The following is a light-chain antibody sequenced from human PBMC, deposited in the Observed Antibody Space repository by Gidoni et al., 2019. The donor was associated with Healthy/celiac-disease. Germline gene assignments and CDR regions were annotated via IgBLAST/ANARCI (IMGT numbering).Light chain of an antibody. CDR1: QGISSW. V-gene: IGKV1-12*01. Sequence: DIHMTQSPSSVSASVGDSLTITCRASQGISSWLAWYQQKPGKAPKLLIYAAYSLQSGVPSRFSGSGSGTDVTLNISSLQPEDVATYYCQQANSFPPTFGGGTKVEIK. J-gene: IGKJ4*01. CDR2: AAY. CDR3: QQANSFPPT.